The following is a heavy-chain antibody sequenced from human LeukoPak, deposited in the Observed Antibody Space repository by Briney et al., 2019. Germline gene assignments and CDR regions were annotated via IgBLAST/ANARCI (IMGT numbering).Heavy chain of an antibody. CDR3: ARGAGQSRNMYYDFWSGYFLYYFDY. D-gene: IGHD3-3*01. Sequence: PSETLSLTCTVSGGSISSYYWSWIRQPPGKGLEWIGYIYYSGSTNYNPSLKSRVTISVDTSKNQFSLKLSSVTAADTAVYYCARGAGQSRNMYYDFWSGYFLYYFDYWGQGTLVTVSS. CDR2: IYYSGST. V-gene: IGHV4-59*01. J-gene: IGHJ4*02. CDR1: GGSISSYY.